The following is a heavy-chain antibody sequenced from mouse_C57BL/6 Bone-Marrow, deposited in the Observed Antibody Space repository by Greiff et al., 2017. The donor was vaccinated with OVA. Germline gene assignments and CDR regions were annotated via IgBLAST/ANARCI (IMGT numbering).Heavy chain of an antibody. J-gene: IGHJ2*01. CDR2: IYPRDGST. V-gene: IGHV1-85*01. D-gene: IGHD1-1*01. Sequence: VQLQQSGPELVKPGASVKLSCKASGYTFTSYDINWVKQRPGQGLEWIGWIYPRDGSTTYNEKFKGKATLTVDTSSSTAYMELHSLTSEDSAVLFCTKERGREGDYFDYGGKGTTLTVSS. CDR3: TKERGREGDYFDY. CDR1: GYTFTSYD.